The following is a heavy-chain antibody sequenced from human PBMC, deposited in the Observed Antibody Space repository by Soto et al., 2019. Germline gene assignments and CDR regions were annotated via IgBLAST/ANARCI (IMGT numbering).Heavy chain of an antibody. CDR2: ISAYNGNT. D-gene: IGHD2-21*02. Sequence: ASVKVSCKASGYTFSSHYMHWVRQAPGQGLEWMGWISAYNGNTNYAQKLQGRVTMTTDTSTSTAYMELRSLRSDDTAVYYCARLASVAYCGGDCYSFWFDPWGQGTLVTVSS. V-gene: IGHV1-18*04. CDR3: ARLASVAYCGGDCYSFWFDP. CDR1: GYTFSSHY. J-gene: IGHJ5*02.